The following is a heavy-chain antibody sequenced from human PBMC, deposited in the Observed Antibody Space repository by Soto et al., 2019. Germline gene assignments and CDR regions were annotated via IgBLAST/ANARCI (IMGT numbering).Heavy chain of an antibody. D-gene: IGHD1-20*01. J-gene: IGHJ3*02. CDR3: ATVMHNWNGIPAFDI. CDR1: GYTLTELS. CDR2: FDPEDGET. V-gene: IGHV1-24*01. Sequence: GASVKVSCKVSGYTLTELSMHWVRQAPGKGLEWMGGFDPEDGETIYAQKFQGRVTMTEDTSTDTAYMELSSLRSEDTAVYYCATVMHNWNGIPAFDIWGQGTMVTVSS.